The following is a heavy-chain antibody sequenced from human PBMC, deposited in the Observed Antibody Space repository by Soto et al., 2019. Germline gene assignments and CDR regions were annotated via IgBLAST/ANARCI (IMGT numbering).Heavy chain of an antibody. J-gene: IGHJ4*02. V-gene: IGHV1-3*01. Sequence: QVQLVQSGAEVKKPGASVKVSCKASGYTFTNYAIHWVRQGPGQSLEWMGWINAGNGKTKYSQKFQGRVTISRDTSASKAYMELSSLRSEDTAVYYCARDGAVAGNANFDYWGQGALVTVSS. D-gene: IGHD6-19*01. CDR1: GYTFTNYA. CDR2: INAGNGKT. CDR3: ARDGAVAGNANFDY.